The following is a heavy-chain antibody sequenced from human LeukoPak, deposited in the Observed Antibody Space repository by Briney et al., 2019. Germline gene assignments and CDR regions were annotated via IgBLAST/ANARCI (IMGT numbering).Heavy chain of an antibody. CDR1: GFTFSSYA. D-gene: IGHD6-19*01. CDR3: AKVPGQWLVTEPFDY. CDR2: ISGSGGST. J-gene: IGHJ4*02. Sequence: PGGSLRLSCAASGFTFSSYAMSWVRQAPGKGLEWVSAISGSGGSTYYADSVKGRFTISRDNSKNTLYLQMNSLRAEGTAVYYCAKVPGQWLVTEPFDYWGQGTLVTVSS. V-gene: IGHV3-23*01.